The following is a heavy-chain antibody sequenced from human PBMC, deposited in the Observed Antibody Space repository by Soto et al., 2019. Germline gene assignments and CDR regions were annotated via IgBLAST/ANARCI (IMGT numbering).Heavy chain of an antibody. Sequence: QVQLQQWGAGLVKPSETLSLSCAVYGQSFSGHSWAWIRQPPGKGLEWIGEISESGSTYYNPYLKSRVTISTDTSKNQLSLKLNSVTAADTAAYFCARGSGIVALPGELEDVNYDFWGQGTLVNVSS. J-gene: IGHJ4*02. CDR2: ISESGST. CDR3: ARGSGIVALPGELEDVNYDF. CDR1: GQSFSGHS. D-gene: IGHD1-1*01. V-gene: IGHV4-34*01.